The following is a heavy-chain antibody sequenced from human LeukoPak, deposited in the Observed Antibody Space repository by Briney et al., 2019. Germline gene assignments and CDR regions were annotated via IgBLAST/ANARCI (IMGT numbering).Heavy chain of an antibody. CDR3: ARGAPVTNFDY. Sequence: SETLSLTCTVSGGSISFYYWSWLRQPPGKGLEWIGYIYYSGSTNYNPSLKSRVTISVDTSKNQFSLKLSSVTAADTAVYYCARGAPVTNFDYWGQGTLVTVSS. CDR2: IYYSGST. CDR1: GGSISFYY. J-gene: IGHJ4*02. D-gene: IGHD4-17*01. V-gene: IGHV4-59*01.